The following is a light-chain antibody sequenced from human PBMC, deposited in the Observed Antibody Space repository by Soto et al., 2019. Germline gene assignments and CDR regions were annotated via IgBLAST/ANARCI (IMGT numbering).Light chain of an antibody. V-gene: IGLV1-44*01. CDR1: SSNIGRNT. J-gene: IGLJ2*01. CDR3: TAWDDSLNGPL. CDR2: SNN. Sequence: QLVLTQPPSASGTPGQRVTISCSGSSSNIGRNTVNWYQQLPGTAPKLLIYSNNQRPSGVPDRFSGSKSGTSASLAISGLQSEDEAHYYCTAWDDSLNGPLFGGGTKLTVL.